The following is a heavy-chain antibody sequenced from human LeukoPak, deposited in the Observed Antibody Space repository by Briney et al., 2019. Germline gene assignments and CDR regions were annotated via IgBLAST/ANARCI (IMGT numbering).Heavy chain of an antibody. CDR3: AISAPNYYDSSGYYSYFQH. J-gene: IGHJ1*01. Sequence: GGSLRLSCAASGFTFSSYSMNRIRQAPGKGLEWISYISSDSSTIYYADSVKGRFTISRDNAKNSLYLQMTSLRAEDTAVYYCAISAPNYYDSSGYYSYFQHWGQGTLVTVSS. V-gene: IGHV3-48*04. CDR1: GFTFSSYS. D-gene: IGHD3-22*01. CDR2: ISSDSSTI.